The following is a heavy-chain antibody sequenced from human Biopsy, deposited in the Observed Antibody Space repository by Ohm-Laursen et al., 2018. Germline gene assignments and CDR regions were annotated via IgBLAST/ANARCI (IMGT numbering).Heavy chain of an antibody. CDR3: ARFPDFWSGYYVDS. D-gene: IGHD3-3*01. CDR2: LSSRGSNI. V-gene: IGHV3-11*01. Sequence: SLRLSCAASGFTFSDYYMSWIRQAPGKGLEWISYLSSRGSNIYYADSVKRRFTVSRDNANNSLFLQMNSLRAEDTAVYYCARFPDFWSGYYVDSWGQGTLVTVSS. CDR1: GFTFSDYY. J-gene: IGHJ4*02.